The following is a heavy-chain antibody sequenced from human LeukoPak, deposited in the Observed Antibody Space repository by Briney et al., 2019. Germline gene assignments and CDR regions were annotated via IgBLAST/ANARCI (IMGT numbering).Heavy chain of an antibody. J-gene: IGHJ4*02. Sequence: TGGSLRLSCAASGFTFSDYYMSWIRQAPGKGPEWVSLINSLSPRAISYGDSVKGRFTTSRDDATNSLFLQMNSLKVEDTAIYYCAGHARGSYLVHWGQGILVTVST. D-gene: IGHD6-6*01. CDR3: AGHARGSYLVH. V-gene: IGHV3-11*01. CDR2: INSLSPRAI. CDR1: GFTFSDYY.